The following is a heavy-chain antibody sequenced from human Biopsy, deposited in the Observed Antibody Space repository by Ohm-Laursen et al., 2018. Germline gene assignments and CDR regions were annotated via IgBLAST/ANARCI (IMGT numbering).Heavy chain of an antibody. V-gene: IGHV1-46*01. CDR2: ISPSGATT. J-gene: IGHJ6*02. CDR1: GNTFATYH. Sequence: GASAKASCKASGNTFATYHIHWVRQAPGQGLEWMGGISPSGATTSFSQKFQGRITMTRDTSTGTVYMDLNSLGSEDTAVYYCARAGVGSDGTDSYYYGMDVWGPGTTVTVSS. CDR3: ARAGVGSDGTDSYYYGMDV. D-gene: IGHD5-24*01.